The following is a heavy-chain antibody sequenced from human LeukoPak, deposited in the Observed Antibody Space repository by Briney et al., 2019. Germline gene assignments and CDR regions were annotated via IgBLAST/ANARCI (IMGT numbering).Heavy chain of an antibody. D-gene: IGHD2-15*01. CDR3: ARGPYCSGGTCYSQYFDY. CDR1: GYTFTSYG. V-gene: IGHV1-18*01. J-gene: IGHJ4*02. Sequence: ASVKVSCKASGYTFTSYGISWVRQAPGQGLEWMGWIRAYNGNTNYAQKLQGRVTKTTDTSTSTAYMELRSLGSDNTAVYYCARGPYCSGGTCYSQYFDYWGQGTLVTVSS. CDR2: IRAYNGNT.